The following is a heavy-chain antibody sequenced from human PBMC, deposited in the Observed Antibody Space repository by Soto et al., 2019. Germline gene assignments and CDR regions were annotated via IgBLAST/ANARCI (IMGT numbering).Heavy chain of an antibody. D-gene: IGHD3-10*01. CDR1: GFTVSSNY. Sequence: GGSLRLSCAASGFTVSSNYMSWVRQAPGKGLEWVSVIYSGGSTYYADSVKGRFTISRDNSKNTLYLQMNSLRAEDTAVYYCARDIMVRGVIPSRYRYWGQGTLVTVSS. CDR2: IYSGGST. V-gene: IGHV3-66*01. J-gene: IGHJ4*02. CDR3: ARDIMVRGVIPSRYRY.